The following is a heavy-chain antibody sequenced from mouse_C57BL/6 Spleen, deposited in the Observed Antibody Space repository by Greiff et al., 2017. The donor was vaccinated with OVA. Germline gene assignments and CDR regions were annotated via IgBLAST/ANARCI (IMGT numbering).Heavy chain of an antibody. CDR2: ISNGGGST. D-gene: IGHD2-1*01. J-gene: IGHJ1*03. CDR3: ARSYGNYVGYFDV. Sequence: EVKVVESGGGLVQPGGSLKLSCAASGFTFSDYYMYWVRQTPEKRLEWVAYISNGGGSTYYPDTVKGRFTISRDNAKNTLYLQMSRLKSEDTAMYYCARSYGNYVGYFDVWGTGTTVTVSS. CDR1: GFTFSDYY. V-gene: IGHV5-12*01.